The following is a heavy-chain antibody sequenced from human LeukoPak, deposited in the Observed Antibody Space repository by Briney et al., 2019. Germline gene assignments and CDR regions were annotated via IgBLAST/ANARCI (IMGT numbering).Heavy chain of an antibody. Sequence: ASVKVSCKVSGYTLTELSMHWVRQAPGKGLERVGGFDPEDGETIYAQKFQGRVTMTEDTSTDTAYMELSSLRSEDTAVYYCATVRGYSSGWLDYWGQGTLVTVSS. J-gene: IGHJ4*02. V-gene: IGHV1-24*01. CDR3: ATVRGYSSGWLDY. D-gene: IGHD6-19*01. CDR2: FDPEDGET. CDR1: GYTLTELS.